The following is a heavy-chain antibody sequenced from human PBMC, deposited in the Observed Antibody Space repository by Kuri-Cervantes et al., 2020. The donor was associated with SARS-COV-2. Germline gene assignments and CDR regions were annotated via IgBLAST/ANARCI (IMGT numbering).Heavy chain of an antibody. CDR1: GGSFSGYY. J-gene: IGHJ4*02. D-gene: IGHD2-21*01. CDR2: INHSGST. CDR3: ARGWLFGY. V-gene: IGHV4-34*01. Sequence: GSLRLSCAVYGGSFSGYYWSWIRQPPGKELEWIGEINHSGSTNYNPSLKSRVTISVDTSKNQFPLKLSSVTAANTAVYYCARGWLFGYWGQGTLVTVSS.